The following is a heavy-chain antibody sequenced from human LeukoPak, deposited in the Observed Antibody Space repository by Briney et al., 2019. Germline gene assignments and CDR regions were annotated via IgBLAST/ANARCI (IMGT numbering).Heavy chain of an antibody. CDR3: ARQSRGYSRLFDY. CDR1: GGSISSSSYY. Sequence: SETLSLTCTVSGGSISSSSYYWGWIRQPAGKGLEWIGSIYYSGSTYYNPSLKSRVTISVDTSKSQFSLKLNSVTAADTAVYYCARQSRGYSRLFDYWGQGTLVTVSS. CDR2: IYYSGST. J-gene: IGHJ4*02. V-gene: IGHV4-39*01. D-gene: IGHD5-18*01.